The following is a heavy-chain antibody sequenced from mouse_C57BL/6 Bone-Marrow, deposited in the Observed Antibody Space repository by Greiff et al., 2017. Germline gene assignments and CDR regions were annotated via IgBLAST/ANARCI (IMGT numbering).Heavy chain of an antibody. CDR2: SRNKANDYTT. CDR1: GFTFSDFY. Sequence: EVQLMESGGGLVQSGRSLRLSCATSGFTFSDFYMEWVRQAPGKGLEWIAASRNKANDYTTEYSASVKGRFIVSRDTSQSILYLQMNALRAEDTAIYYCARDASYYYAMDYWGQGTSVTVSS. CDR3: ARDASYYYAMDY. V-gene: IGHV7-1*01. J-gene: IGHJ4*01.